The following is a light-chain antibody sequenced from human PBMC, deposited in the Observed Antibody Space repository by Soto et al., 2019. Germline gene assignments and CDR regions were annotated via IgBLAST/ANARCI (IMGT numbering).Light chain of an antibody. CDR2: EVS. Sequence: QSALTQPASVSVSPGQSITISCTGTSSDVGAHNFVSWYQKHPGKAPKLIFYEVSNRPPGLSDRFSGSKSGTTASLTISGLQAEDEADYFCSSYTTNKTLLFGGGTK. V-gene: IGLV2-14*01. J-gene: IGLJ2*01. CDR1: SSDVGAHNF. CDR3: SSYTTNKTLL.